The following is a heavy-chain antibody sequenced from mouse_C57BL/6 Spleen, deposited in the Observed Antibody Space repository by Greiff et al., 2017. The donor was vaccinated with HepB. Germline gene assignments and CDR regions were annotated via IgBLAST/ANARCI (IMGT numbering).Heavy chain of an antibody. CDR1: GFNIKDDY. D-gene: IGHD1-1*01. CDR3: TTGGSRFGY. Sequence: VQLQQSGAELVRPGASVKLSCTASGFNIKDDYMHWVKQRPEQGLEWIGWIDPENGDTEYASKFQGKATITADTSSNTAYLQLSSLTSEDTAVYYCTTGGSRFGYWGQGTLVTVSA. J-gene: IGHJ3*01. CDR2: IDPENGDT. V-gene: IGHV14-4*01.